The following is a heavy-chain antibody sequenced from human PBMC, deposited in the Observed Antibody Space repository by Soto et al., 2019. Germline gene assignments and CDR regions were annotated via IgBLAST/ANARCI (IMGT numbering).Heavy chain of an antibody. J-gene: IGHJ4*02. V-gene: IGHV3-23*01. CDR2: ISGSGGST. CDR3: AKSYYGSGRKLPIDY. Sequence: GGSLRLSCAASGFTFSSYAMSWVRQAPGKGLEWVSAISGSGGSTYYADSVKGRFTISRDNSKNTLYLQMNSLRAEDTAVYYCAKSYYGSGRKLPIDYWGQGTLVTVSS. CDR1: GFTFSSYA. D-gene: IGHD3-10*01.